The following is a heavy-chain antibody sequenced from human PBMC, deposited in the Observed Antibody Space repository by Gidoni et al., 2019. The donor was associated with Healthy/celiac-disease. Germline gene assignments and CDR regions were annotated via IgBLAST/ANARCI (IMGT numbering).Heavy chain of an antibody. V-gene: IGHV4-59*01. CDR3: ARGGLQFSAFDI. CDR2: LYYSGST. J-gene: IGHJ3*02. D-gene: IGHD5-12*01. Sequence: QVQLQESGPGLVKPSETLSLTCTVSGGSISSYYWSWIRQPPGKGLEWIGYLYYSGSTNYNPSLKSRVTISVDTSKNQFSLKLSSVTAADTAVYYCARGGLQFSAFDIWGQGTMVTVSS. CDR1: GGSISSYY.